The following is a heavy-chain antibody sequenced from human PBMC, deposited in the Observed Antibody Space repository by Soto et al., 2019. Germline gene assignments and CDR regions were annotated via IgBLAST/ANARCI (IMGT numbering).Heavy chain of an antibody. CDR1: GGTFSSYT. CDR2: IIPILGIA. V-gene: IGHV1-69*08. CDR3: AREETYSSDP. Sequence: QVKLVQCGAEVKKPGSSVTVSCKACGGTFSSYTISWVRQAHGQGLEWMGRIIPILGIANYAQKFQGRVTITADKSTSTAYLELSSLRSEDTAVYYCAREETYSSDPWGQGTLVTVSS. J-gene: IGHJ5*02. D-gene: IGHD6-13*01.